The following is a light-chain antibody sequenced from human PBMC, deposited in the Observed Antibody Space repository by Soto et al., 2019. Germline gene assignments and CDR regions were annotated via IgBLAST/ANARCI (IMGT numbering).Light chain of an antibody. J-gene: IGKJ5*01. CDR3: QQAASFPIT. V-gene: IGKV1-12*01. CDR1: QGVSTW. CDR2: TAS. Sequence: DIPITPSSSSLSASVGDRVTITFRASQGVSTWLAWYQQKPGKAPNLLIYTASSLQSGVPSRFSGSGSGTDFTLTINGLQPEDFATYYCQQAASFPITFGQGTRLEIK.